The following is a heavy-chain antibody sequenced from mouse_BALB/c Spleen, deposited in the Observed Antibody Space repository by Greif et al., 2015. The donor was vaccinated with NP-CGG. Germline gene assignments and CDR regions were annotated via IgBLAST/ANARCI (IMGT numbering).Heavy chain of an antibody. CDR3: ARYDGYYYYAMDY. D-gene: IGHD2-3*01. Sequence: EVQRVESGGGLVKPGGSLKLSCAASGFAFSSYDMSWVRQTPEKRLEWVAYISSGGGSTYYPDTVKGRFTISRDNAKNTLYLQMSSRKSEDTAMYYCARYDGYYYYAMDYWGQGTSVTVSS. CDR2: ISSGGGST. J-gene: IGHJ4*01. CDR1: GFAFSSYD. V-gene: IGHV5-12-1*01.